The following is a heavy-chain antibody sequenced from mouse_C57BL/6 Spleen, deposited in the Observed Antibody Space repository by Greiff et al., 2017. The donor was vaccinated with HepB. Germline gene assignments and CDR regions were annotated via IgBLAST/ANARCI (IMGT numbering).Heavy chain of an antibody. V-gene: IGHV1-50*01. CDR1: GYTFTSYW. CDR3: ARAGLYSNLYAMDY. D-gene: IGHD2-5*01. CDR2: IDPSDSYT. Sequence: QVQLQQPGAELVKPGASVKLSCKASGYTFTSYWMQWVKQRPGQGLEWIGEIDPSDSYTNYNQKFKGKATLTVDTSSSTAYMQLSSLTSEDSAVCYCARAGLYSNLYAMDYWGQGTSVTVSS. J-gene: IGHJ4*01.